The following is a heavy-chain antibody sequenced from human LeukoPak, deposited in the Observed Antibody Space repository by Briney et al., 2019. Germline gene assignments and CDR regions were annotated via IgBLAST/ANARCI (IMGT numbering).Heavy chain of an antibody. CDR2: IYHSGST. CDR3: ARHPSWFGEYSPSNWFDP. D-gene: IGHD3-10*01. J-gene: IGHJ5*02. Sequence: SETLSLTCTVSGYSISSGYYWGWIRQPPGKGLEWIGSIYHSGSTYYNPSLKSRVTISVDTSKNQFSLKLSSVTAADTAVYYCARHPSWFGEYSPSNWFDPWGQGTLVTVSS. CDR1: GYSISSGYY. V-gene: IGHV4-38-2*02.